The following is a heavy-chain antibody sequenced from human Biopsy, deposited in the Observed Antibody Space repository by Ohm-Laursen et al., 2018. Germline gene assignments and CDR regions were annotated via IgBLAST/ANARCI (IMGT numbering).Heavy chain of an antibody. Sequence: SDTLSLTCTVSGGSISDDYWNWIRQPPGKGLQVIGYISSGGRAKYNPSLKSRLTISLDTSKNQLSLRLSSVTAADTAVYYCARDSGGMATILDAFDLWGQGTMVTVSP. CDR3: ARDSGGMATILDAFDL. D-gene: IGHD5-24*01. CDR2: ISSGGRA. CDR1: GGSISDDY. V-gene: IGHV4-59*01. J-gene: IGHJ3*01.